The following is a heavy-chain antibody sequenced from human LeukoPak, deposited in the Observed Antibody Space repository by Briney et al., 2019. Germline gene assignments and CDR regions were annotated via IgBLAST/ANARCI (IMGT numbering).Heavy chain of an antibody. J-gene: IGHJ4*02. D-gene: IGHD3-10*01. V-gene: IGHV3-21*01. CDR3: ARVGFIDFFDY. CDR1: GFTFSSYS. CDR2: ISSSSSYI. Sequence: GGSLRLSCAASGFTFSSYSMNWVRQAPGKGLEWVSSISSSSSYIYYADSVKGRFTISRDNAKNSLYLQMNSPRAEDTAVYYCARVGFIDFFDYWGQGTLVTVSS.